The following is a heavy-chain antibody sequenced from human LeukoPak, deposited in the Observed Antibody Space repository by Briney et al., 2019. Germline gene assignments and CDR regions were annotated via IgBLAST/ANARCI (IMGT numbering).Heavy chain of an antibody. D-gene: IGHD1-26*01. CDR3: AKDPSPYSGSYPEY. Sequence: GRSLRLSCAASGFTFSSYAMHWVRQAPGKGLEWVAVISYDGSNKYYADSVKGRFTISRDNSKNTLYLQMNSLRAEDTAVYYCAKDPSPYSGSYPEYWGQGTLVTVSS. CDR2: ISYDGSNK. CDR1: GFTFSSYA. J-gene: IGHJ4*02. V-gene: IGHV3-30-3*01.